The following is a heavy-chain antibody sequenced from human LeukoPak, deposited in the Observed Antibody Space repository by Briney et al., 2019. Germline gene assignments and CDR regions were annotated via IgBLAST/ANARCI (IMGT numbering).Heavy chain of an antibody. J-gene: IGHJ6*02. CDR1: GGSISSYY. D-gene: IGHD3-10*01. CDR3: ARGVRGVTPPRYYYYYGMDV. CDR2: IYYSGST. V-gene: IGHV4-59*01. Sequence: PSETLSLTCTVSGGSISSYYWSRIRQPPGKGLEWIGYIYYSGSTNYNPSLKSRVTISVDTSKNQFSLKLSSVTAADTAVYYCARGVRGVTPPRYYYYYGMDVWGQGTTVTVSS.